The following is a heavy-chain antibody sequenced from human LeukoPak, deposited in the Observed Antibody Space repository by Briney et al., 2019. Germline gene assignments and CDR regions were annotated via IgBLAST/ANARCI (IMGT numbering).Heavy chain of an antibody. CDR3: ARALVYDSSGYYYFDY. CDR1: GGSISNYY. D-gene: IGHD3-22*01. J-gene: IGHJ4*02. Sequence: SETLSLTCTVSGGSISNYYWSWIRQPPGKGLEWIGYIYYSGSTNYNPSLKSRVTMSVDTSKNQFSLKLSSVTAADTAVYYCARALVYDSSGYYYFDYWGQGTLVTVSS. V-gene: IGHV4-59*12. CDR2: IYYSGST.